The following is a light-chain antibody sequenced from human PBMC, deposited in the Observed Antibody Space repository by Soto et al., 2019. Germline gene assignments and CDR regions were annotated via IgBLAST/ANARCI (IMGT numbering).Light chain of an antibody. J-gene: IGKJ5*01. Sequence: IVLTQSPATLSLSPGERATLSCRASQRIATVAWYQQRPGQAPRLRIYDASNRATGIPARLSGRGSGTDFTLTISSLEPEDFAVYYCQQRSSAITFGQGTRLEIK. CDR1: QRIAT. CDR3: QQRSSAIT. CDR2: DAS. V-gene: IGKV3-11*01.